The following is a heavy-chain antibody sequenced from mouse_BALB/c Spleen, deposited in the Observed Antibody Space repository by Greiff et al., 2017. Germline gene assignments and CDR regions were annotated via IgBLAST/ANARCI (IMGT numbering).Heavy chain of an antibody. J-gene: IGHJ3*01. CDR1: GYTFTSYW. CDR2: INPSTGYT. D-gene: IGHD2-3*01. V-gene: IGHV1-7*01. Sequence: VQGVESGAELAKPGASVKMSCKASGYTFTSYWMHWVKQRPGQGLEWIGYINPSTGYTEYNQKFKDKATLTADKSSSTAYMQLSSLTSEDSAVYYCARWGAMTPFAYWGQGTLVTVSA. CDR3: ARWGAMTPFAY.